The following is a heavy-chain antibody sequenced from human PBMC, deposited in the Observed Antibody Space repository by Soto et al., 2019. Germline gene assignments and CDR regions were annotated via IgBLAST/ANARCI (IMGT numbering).Heavy chain of an antibody. CDR2: IKSKTDGGTT. CDR3: TTPMVRGDSFDY. J-gene: IGHJ4*02. D-gene: IGHD3-10*01. Sequence: PGGSLRLSCAASGFTFSNAWMSWVRQAPGKGLEWVGRIKSKTDGGTTDYAAPVKGRFTISRDDSKNTLYLQMNSLKTEDTAVYYCTTPMVRGDSFDYWGQGTLVTVSS. V-gene: IGHV3-15*01. CDR1: GFTFSNAW.